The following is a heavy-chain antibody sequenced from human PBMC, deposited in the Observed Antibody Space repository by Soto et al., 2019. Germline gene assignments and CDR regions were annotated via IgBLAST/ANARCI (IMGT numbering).Heavy chain of an antibody. CDR3: ARGPWGYCSGGSCYSSQARNGFDI. CDR1: GYTFTSNS. V-gene: IGHV1-18*01. CDR2: ISAYNGNT. J-gene: IGHJ3*02. Sequence: SVKLSSKACGYTFTSNSSSWVRHSHRQGLEWMGWISAYNGNTNYAQKLQGRVTMTTDKSTSTAYMELRSLRSDDTAVHYCARGPWGYCSGGSCYSSQARNGFDIWGQGTIVIASS. D-gene: IGHD2-15*01.